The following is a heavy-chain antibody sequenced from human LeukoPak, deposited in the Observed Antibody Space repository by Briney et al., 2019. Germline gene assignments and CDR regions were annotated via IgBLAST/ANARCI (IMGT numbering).Heavy chain of an antibody. J-gene: IGHJ4*02. CDR3: ARGAPGWLPYYLVY. CDR2: MSSSGGNT. D-gene: IGHD5-24*01. CDR1: GFTFTSYA. Sequence: GGSLRLSCAASGFTFTSYAMGWVRQAPGKGLEWVSVMSSSGGNTNSADSVKGRFTISRDTSKNTLYLQINSLRAEDTAVYYCARGAPGWLPYYLVYWGGGPLVTVSS. V-gene: IGHV3-23*01.